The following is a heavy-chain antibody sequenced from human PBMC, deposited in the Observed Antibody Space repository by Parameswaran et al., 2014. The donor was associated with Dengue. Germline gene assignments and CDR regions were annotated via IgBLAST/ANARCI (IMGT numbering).Heavy chain of an antibody. CDR2: MNPNSGNT. V-gene: IGHV1-8*01. CDR3: ARGVADIYYYYYGMDV. Sequence: VRQMPGKGLEWMGWMNPNSGNTGYAQKFQGRVTMTRNTSISTAYMELSSLRSEDTAVYYCARGVADIYYYYYGMDVWGQGTTVTVS. D-gene: IGHD6-13*01. J-gene: IGHJ6*02.